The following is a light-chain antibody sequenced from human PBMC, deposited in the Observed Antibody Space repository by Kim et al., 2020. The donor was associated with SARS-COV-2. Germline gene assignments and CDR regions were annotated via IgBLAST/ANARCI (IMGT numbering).Light chain of an antibody. CDR1: KLEDKY. CDR3: QAWDSTTGV. J-gene: IGLJ2*01. CDR2: QDT. Sequence: SYELTQPPSVSVSPGQTANIICSGDKLEDKYVYWYQQKPGQSPVLVIYQDTKRPSGVPERFSGSNSGNTATLTISGTQALDEADYHCQAWDSTTGVFGGGTQLTVL. V-gene: IGLV3-1*01.